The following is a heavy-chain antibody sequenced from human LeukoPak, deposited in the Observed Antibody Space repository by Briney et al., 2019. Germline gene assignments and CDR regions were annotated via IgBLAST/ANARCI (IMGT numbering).Heavy chain of an antibody. V-gene: IGHV3-23*01. D-gene: IGHD2-2*01. Sequence: GGSLRLSCAASGFTVSSNYMSWVRQAPGKGLEWVSAISGSGGSTYYADSVKDRFTISRDNSKNTLYLQMNSLRAEDTAVYYCAKGPHGVVVPASYYGMDVWGQGTTVTVSS. J-gene: IGHJ6*02. CDR2: ISGSGGST. CDR3: AKGPHGVVVPASYYGMDV. CDR1: GFTVSSNY.